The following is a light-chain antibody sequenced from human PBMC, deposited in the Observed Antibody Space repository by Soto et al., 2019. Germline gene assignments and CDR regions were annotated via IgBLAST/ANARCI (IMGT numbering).Light chain of an antibody. Sequence: IVLTQSPGTLSLSPGETATLSCRASQTVSSTYLAWYQHKPSRAPRLLIDGASSRAAGIPDRFSGSGSGTDFTLTISRLEPEDLAVYYCQQYDYLVTFGQGTKVEIK. J-gene: IGKJ1*01. CDR1: QTVSSTY. CDR2: GAS. CDR3: QQYDYLVT. V-gene: IGKV3-20*01.